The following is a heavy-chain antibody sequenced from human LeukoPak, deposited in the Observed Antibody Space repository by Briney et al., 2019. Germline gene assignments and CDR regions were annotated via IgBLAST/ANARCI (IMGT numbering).Heavy chain of an antibody. CDR2: IIPIFGTA. D-gene: IGHD6-13*01. Sequence: ASVNVSCKASGGTFSSYAISWVRQAPGQGLEWMGGIIPIFGTANYAQKFQGRVTITADESTSTAYMELSSLRSEDTAVYYCARDRRAAAGTSFDYWGQGTLVTVSS. CDR3: ARDRRAAAGTSFDY. J-gene: IGHJ4*02. CDR1: GGTFSSYA. V-gene: IGHV1-69*13.